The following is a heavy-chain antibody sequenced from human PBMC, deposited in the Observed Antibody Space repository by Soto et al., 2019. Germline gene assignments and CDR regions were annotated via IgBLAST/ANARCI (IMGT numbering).Heavy chain of an antibody. CDR2: IYHSGST. CDR3: ARGTRGYSYYFDY. CDR1: GGSISSSNW. J-gene: IGHJ4*02. D-gene: IGHD5-18*01. V-gene: IGHV4-4*02. Sequence: SETLSLTCAVSGGSISSSNWWSWVRQPPGKGLEWIGEIYHSGSTNYNPSLKSRVTISVDKSKNQFSLKLSPVTAADTAVYYCARGTRGYSYYFDYWGQGTLVTVSS.